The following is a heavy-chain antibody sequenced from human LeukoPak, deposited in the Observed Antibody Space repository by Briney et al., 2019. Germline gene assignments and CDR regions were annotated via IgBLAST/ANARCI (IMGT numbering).Heavy chain of an antibody. CDR1: GGSISSYY. V-gene: IGHV4-4*07. CDR2: IYTSGST. CDR3: AKTTYSSLADYYMDV. D-gene: IGHD6-19*01. Sequence: PSETLSLTCTVSGGSISSYYWSWIRQPAGKGLEWIGRIYTSGSTNYNPSLKSRVTMSVDTSKNQFSLKLSSVTAADTDVYSCAKTTYSSLADYYMDVWGKGTTVTVSS. J-gene: IGHJ6*03.